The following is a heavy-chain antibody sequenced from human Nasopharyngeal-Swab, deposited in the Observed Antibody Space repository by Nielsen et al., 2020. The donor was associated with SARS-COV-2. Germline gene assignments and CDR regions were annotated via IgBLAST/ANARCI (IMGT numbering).Heavy chain of an antibody. CDR3: ARRGYGSGSSKYYFDH. D-gene: IGHD3-10*01. Sequence: SETLSLTCTVSGGSISSSSYYWGWIRQPPGKGLEWIGSIYYSGSTYYNPSLKSRVTISVDTSKNQFSLKLSSVTAADTAVYYCARRGYGSGSSKYYFDHWGQGTLVTVSS. V-gene: IGHV4-39*01. CDR1: GGSISSSSYY. CDR2: IYYSGST. J-gene: IGHJ4*02.